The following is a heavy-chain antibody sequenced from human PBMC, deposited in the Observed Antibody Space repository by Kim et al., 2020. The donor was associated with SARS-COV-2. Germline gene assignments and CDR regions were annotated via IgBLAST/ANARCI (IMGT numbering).Heavy chain of an antibody. CDR3: TRDPGYYGSGSYDDAFDI. V-gene: IGHV3-49*03. D-gene: IGHD3-10*01. CDR2: IRSKAYGGTT. J-gene: IGHJ3*02. Sequence: GGSLRLSCTASGFTFGDYAMSWFRQAPGKGVEWVGFIRSKAYGGTTEYAASVKGRFTISRDDSKSIAYLQMNSLKTEDTAVYYCTRDPGYYGSGSYDDAFDIWGQGTMVTVSS. CDR1: GFTFGDYA.